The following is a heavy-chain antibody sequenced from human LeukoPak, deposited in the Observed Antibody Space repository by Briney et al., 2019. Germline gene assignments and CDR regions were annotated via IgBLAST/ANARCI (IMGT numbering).Heavy chain of an antibody. CDR3: ARDSKCSSTSCYGDY. CDR1: GGTFSSYA. V-gene: IGHV1-69*04. D-gene: IGHD2-2*01. Sequence: SVKVSCKASGGTFSSYAISWVRQAPGQGLEWMGRIIPILGIANYAQKFQGRVTITADKSTSTAYMELSSLRSEDTAVYYCARDSKCSSTSCYGDYWGQGTLVTVSS. J-gene: IGHJ4*02. CDR2: IIPILGIA.